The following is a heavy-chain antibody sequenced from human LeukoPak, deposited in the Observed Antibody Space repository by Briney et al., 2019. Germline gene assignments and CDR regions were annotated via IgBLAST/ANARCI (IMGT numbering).Heavy chain of an antibody. CDR3: ARGSSGYYPLDY. Sequence: SETLSLTCAVYGGSFSGYYWSWIRQPPGKGLEWIGEINHSGSTNYNPSLKCRVTISVDTSKNQFSLKLSSVTAADTAVYYCARGSSGYYPLDYWGQGTLVTVSS. D-gene: IGHD3-22*01. J-gene: IGHJ4*02. CDR2: INHSGST. V-gene: IGHV4-34*01. CDR1: GGSFSGYY.